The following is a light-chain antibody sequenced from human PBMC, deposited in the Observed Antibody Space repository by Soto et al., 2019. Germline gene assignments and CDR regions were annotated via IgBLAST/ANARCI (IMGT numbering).Light chain of an antibody. CDR2: LGS. CDR1: QSLLHTNVYNY. V-gene: IGKV2-28*01. Sequence: DIVMTQSALSLPVTPGEPASISCRSSQSLLHTNVYNYLDWYLQKPGQSPQLLIYLGSTRASGVPDRFSGSGSGTDFTLKISRVEAEDVGVYYCMQALQSPWTFGQGTKVEIK. CDR3: MQALQSPWT. J-gene: IGKJ1*01.